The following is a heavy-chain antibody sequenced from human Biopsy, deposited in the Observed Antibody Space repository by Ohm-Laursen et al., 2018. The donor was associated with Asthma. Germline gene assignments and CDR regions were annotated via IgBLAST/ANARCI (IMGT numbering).Heavy chain of an antibody. J-gene: IGHJ4*02. CDR3: ARSKVAGRSYYFDY. D-gene: IGHD6-19*01. Sequence: SLRLSCAASGFSFHNYPMHWVRQAPGKGLEWVALTSYDGANNYYADSVKGRFTTSRDNSENTVSLQMNSLTTADTAVYYCARSKVAGRSYYFDYWGQGTLVTVSS. V-gene: IGHV3-30-3*01. CDR2: TSYDGANN. CDR1: GFSFHNYP.